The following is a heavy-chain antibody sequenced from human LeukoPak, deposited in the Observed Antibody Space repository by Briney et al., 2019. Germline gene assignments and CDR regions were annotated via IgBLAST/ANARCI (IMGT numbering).Heavy chain of an antibody. J-gene: IGHJ3*02. CDR3: AKGRAVLRGYDAFDI. CDR1: GFTFSIYW. CDR2: IKEDGSEE. V-gene: IGHV3-7*03. Sequence: PGGSLRLSCTASGFTFSIYWMSWVRQAPGKGLEWVASIKEDGSEEHYVDSVKGRFTISRDNAKNSLYLQMNSLRAEDTALYYCAKGRAVLRGYDAFDIWGQGTMVTVSS. D-gene: IGHD3-3*01.